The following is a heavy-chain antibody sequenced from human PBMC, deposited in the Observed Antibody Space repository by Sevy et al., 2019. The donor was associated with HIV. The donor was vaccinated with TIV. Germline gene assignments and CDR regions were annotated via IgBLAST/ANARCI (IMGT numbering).Heavy chain of an antibody. CDR1: GYTFTSYD. D-gene: IGHD6-19*01. V-gene: IGHV1-8*01. CDR2: MNPNSGNT. Sequence: ASVKVSCKASGYTFTSYDINWVRQATGQGLEWMGWMNPNSGNTGYAQKFQGRVTMTRNTSISTAYMELSSLRSEDTAVYYCARGFSSGWYVIDDYDYWGQGTLVTVSS. CDR3: ARGFSSGWYVIDDYDY. J-gene: IGHJ4*02.